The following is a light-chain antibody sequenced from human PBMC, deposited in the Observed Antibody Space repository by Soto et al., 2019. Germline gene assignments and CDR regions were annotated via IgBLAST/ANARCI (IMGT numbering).Light chain of an antibody. CDR2: GAS. Sequence: EIVLTQSPGTLSLSPGARATLSCRASQSVSSSYLAWYQQKPGQAPRLLIYGASSRATGIPDRFSGSGSGTEFTLTISSLQPEDFATYYCQQANSFPLTFGGGTKVDVK. V-gene: IGKV3-20*01. J-gene: IGKJ4*01. CDR1: QSVSSSY. CDR3: QQANSFPLT.